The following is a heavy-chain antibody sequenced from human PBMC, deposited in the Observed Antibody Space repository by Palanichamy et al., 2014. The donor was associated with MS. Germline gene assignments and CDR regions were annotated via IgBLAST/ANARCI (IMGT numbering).Heavy chain of an antibody. D-gene: IGHD6-19*01. CDR2: IYPGDSDT. Sequence: EVLLEQSGVEVKXPGESLTISCKALGYSFTSNWIAWVRQSPGKGLEWMGVIYPGDSDTRYSPSFRGPVTISADKTANIAYLQWRRLRASDSATYFCARQAASHCSGGFCYPGGFDLGGQGTLVIVSS. CDR3: ARQAASHCSGGFCYPGGFDL. J-gene: IGHJ4*02. CDR1: GYSFTSNW. V-gene: IGHV5-51*01.